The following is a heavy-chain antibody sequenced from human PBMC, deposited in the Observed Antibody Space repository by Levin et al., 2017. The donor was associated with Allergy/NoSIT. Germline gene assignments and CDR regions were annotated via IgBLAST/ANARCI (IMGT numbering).Heavy chain of an antibody. D-gene: IGHD4-17*01. CDR3: AFRADYGDHLGAFDI. CDR1: GYTFTYRY. J-gene: IGHJ3*02. CDR2: ITPFNGNT. V-gene: IGHV1-45*02. Sequence: TGESLKISCKASGYTFTYRYLHWVRQAPGQALEWMGWITPFNGNTNYAQKFQDRVTITRDRSMSTAYMELSSLRSEDTAMYYCAFRADYGDHLGAFDIWGQGTMVTVSS.